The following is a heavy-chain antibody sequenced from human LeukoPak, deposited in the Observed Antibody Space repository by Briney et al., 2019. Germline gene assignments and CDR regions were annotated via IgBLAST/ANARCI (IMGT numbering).Heavy chain of an antibody. D-gene: IGHD6-19*01. CDR3: ARVRYSSGWYHYYYGMDV. J-gene: IGHJ6*02. CDR2: TYYRPKWYN. V-gene: IGHV6-1*01. Sequence: PSQTLSLTCAISGDSVSSNSAAWNWIRQSPSRGLEWLGRTYYRPKWYNDYAVSVKSQITINPDTSKNQFSLQLNSVTPEDTAVYYCARVRYSSGWYHYYYGMDVWGQGTTVTVSS. CDR1: GDSVSSNSAA.